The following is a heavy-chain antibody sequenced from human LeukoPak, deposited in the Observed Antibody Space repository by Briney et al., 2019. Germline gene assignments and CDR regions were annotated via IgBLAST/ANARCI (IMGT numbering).Heavy chain of an antibody. CDR3: ARTVPAHYYGSGSYRSNWFDP. V-gene: IGHV4-59*01. D-gene: IGHD3-10*01. CDR1: GGSISSYY. J-gene: IGHJ5*02. CDR2: IYYSGST. Sequence: PSETLSHTCTVSGGSISSYYWSWIRQPPGKGLEWIGYIYYSGSTNYNPSLKSRVTISVDTSKNQFSLKLSSVTAADTAVYYCARTVPAHYYGSGSYRSNWFDPWGQGTLVTVSS.